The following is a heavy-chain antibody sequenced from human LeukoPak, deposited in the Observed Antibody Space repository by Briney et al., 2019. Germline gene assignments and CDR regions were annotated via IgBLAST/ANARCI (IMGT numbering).Heavy chain of an antibody. CDR1: GFTFSSYG. V-gene: IGHV3-33*01. CDR2: ICYDGSNK. D-gene: IGHD2-15*01. CDR3: ARDRYCSGGSCYSYFQH. Sequence: GGSLRLSCAASGFTFSSYGMHWVRQAPGKGLEWVAVICYDGSNKYYADSVKGRFTISRDNSKNTLYLQMNSLRAEDTAVYYCARDRYCSGGSCYSYFQHWGQGTLVTVSS. J-gene: IGHJ1*01.